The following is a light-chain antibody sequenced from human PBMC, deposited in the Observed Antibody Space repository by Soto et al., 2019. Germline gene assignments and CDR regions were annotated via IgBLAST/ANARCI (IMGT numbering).Light chain of an antibody. CDR1: QSISSW. J-gene: IGKJ1*01. CDR2: KAS. Sequence: DIQMTQSPSTLSASVGDRVTITCRASQSISSWLAWYQQQPGKAPKVLIYKASSLESGVPSRFSGNGSGTEFSLTISSLQPDDFATDDCQQYNSYSWTFGQGTKVEIK. CDR3: QQYNSYSWT. V-gene: IGKV1-5*03.